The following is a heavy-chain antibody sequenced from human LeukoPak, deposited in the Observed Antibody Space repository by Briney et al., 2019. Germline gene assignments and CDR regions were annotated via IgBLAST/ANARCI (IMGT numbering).Heavy chain of an antibody. CDR1: GFTFGDYA. CDR3: ARAPPAYCGGDCFSDY. V-gene: IGHV3-49*03. J-gene: IGHJ4*02. D-gene: IGHD2-21*02. Sequence: GSLRLSCTASGFTFGDYAMNWFRQAPGKGLEWVGFIRSKAYGGTTEYAASVKGRFTISRDDSKSIAYLQMNSLKTEDTAMYYCARAPPAYCGGDCFSDYWGQGTLVTVSS. CDR2: IRSKAYGGTT.